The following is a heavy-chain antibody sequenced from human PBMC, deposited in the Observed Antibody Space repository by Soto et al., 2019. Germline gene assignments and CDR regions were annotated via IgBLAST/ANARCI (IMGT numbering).Heavy chain of an antibody. CDR2: INPSGGST. Sequence: GASVKVSCKASGYTFTSYYMHWVRQAPGQGLEWMGIINPSGGSTSYAQKFQGRVTMTRDTSTSTAYMELSSLRSEDTAVYYCARDPLYYYDSSGYFDYWGQGTQVTVSS. D-gene: IGHD3-22*01. V-gene: IGHV1-46*01. CDR3: ARDPLYYYDSSGYFDY. CDR1: GYTFTSYY. J-gene: IGHJ4*02.